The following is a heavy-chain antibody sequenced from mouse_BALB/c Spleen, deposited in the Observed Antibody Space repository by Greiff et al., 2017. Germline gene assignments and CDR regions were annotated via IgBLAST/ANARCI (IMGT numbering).Heavy chain of an antibody. V-gene: IGHV14-3*02. Sequence: EVQLQQSGAELVKPGASVKLSCTASGFNIKDTYMHWVKQRPEQGLEWIGRIDPANGNTKYDPKFQGKATITADTSSNTAYLQLSSLTSEDTAVYYCAKGNYYGSSHYAMEDWGQGTSVTVSS. J-gene: IGHJ4*01. CDR1: GFNIKDTY. CDR3: AKGNYYGSSHYAMED. D-gene: IGHD1-1*01. CDR2: IDPANGNT.